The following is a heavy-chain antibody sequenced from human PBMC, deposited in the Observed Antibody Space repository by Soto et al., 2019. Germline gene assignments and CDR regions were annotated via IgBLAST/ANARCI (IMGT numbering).Heavy chain of an antibody. Sequence: GGSLRLSCAASGFTFDDYAMHWVRQAPGKGLEWVSGISWNSGSIGYADSVKGRFTISRDNAKNSLYLQMNSLRAEDTALYYCAKDMKYRIVATITDPLFDYWGQGTLVTVSS. CDR1: GFTFDDYA. CDR2: ISWNSGSI. D-gene: IGHD5-12*01. J-gene: IGHJ4*02. V-gene: IGHV3-9*01. CDR3: AKDMKYRIVATITDPLFDY.